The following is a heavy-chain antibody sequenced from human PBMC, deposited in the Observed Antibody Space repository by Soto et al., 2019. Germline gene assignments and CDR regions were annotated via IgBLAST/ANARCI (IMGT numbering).Heavy chain of an antibody. Sequence: QVQLVESGGGVVQPGRSLRLSCAASGFTFSSFAMHWVRQAPGKGLEWLAVISSDVVNYYYAESVKGRFTISRDISKNTQYLQMHSLRNYDTAVDYCARGGAWTPEGLGYWGQGTLVTVSS. J-gene: IGHJ4*02. V-gene: IGHV3-30-3*01. CDR2: ISSDVVNY. CDR3: ARGGAWTPEGLGY. D-gene: IGHD2-15*01. CDR1: GFTFSSFA.